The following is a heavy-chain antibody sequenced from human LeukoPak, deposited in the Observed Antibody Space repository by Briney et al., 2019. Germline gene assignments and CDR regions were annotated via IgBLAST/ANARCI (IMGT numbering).Heavy chain of an antibody. Sequence: GGSLRLSCAASGFTFSNYAMTWVRQAPGKGLEWVSGISGSGGSTSYADSVKGRFTISRDNSKNTLYLQMNGLKAEESAVYYCAKSKDFWSGYPIPLYYFDYWGQGTLVTVSS. J-gene: IGHJ4*02. CDR3: AKSKDFWSGYPIPLYYFDY. CDR2: ISGSGGST. V-gene: IGHV3-23*01. D-gene: IGHD3-3*01. CDR1: GFTFSNYA.